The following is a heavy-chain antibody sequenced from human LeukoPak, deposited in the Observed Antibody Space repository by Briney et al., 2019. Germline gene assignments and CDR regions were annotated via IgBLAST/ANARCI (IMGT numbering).Heavy chain of an antibody. CDR1: GGSISSGSYY. D-gene: IGHD3/OR15-3a*01. V-gene: IGHV4-61*02. CDR2: IYTSGST. CDR3: AREVWTSANWFDP. Sequence: PSETLSLTCTVSGGSISSGSYYWSWIRQPAGKGLEWIGRIYTSGSTNYDPSLKSRVTISVDTSKNQFSLKLSSVTAADTAVYYCAREVWTSANWFDPWGQGTLVTVSS. J-gene: IGHJ5*02.